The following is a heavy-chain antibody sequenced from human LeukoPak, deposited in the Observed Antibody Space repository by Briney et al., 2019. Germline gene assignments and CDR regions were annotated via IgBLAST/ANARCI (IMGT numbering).Heavy chain of an antibody. D-gene: IGHD3-22*01. CDR3: ARDSLHDYGGSGYGYYFDY. CDR1: GFAFSTYE. V-gene: IGHV3-48*03. J-gene: IGHJ4*02. CDR2: IGSSGSLT. Sequence: GGSLRLSCAASGFAFSTYEIIWVRQAPGKEPEWVSYIGSSGSLTYYADSVKGRFTVSRDNAKNSLYLQMNSLRVEDTAIYYCARDSLHDYGGSGYGYYFDYWGQGTLVTVSS.